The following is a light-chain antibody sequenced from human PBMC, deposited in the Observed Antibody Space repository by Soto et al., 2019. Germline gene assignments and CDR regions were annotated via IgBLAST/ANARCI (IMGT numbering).Light chain of an antibody. CDR2: EVS. CDR3: SSYTTTTTRVM. V-gene: IGLV2-14*01. Sequence: QSVLTQPASMSGSPGQSITISCIGTSSDVGGYNYVSWYQQHPGKAPKLMIYEVSNRPSGVSNRFSGSKSGNTASLTISGLQAEDEADYYCSSYTTTTTRVMFGGGTQLTVL. CDR1: SSDVGGYNY. J-gene: IGLJ3*02.